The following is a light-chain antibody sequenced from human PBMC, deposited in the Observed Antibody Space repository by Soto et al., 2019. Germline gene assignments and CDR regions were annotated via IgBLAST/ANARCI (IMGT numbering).Light chain of an antibody. CDR2: AAS. CDR3: QDHQT. Sequence: DIQMTQSPSSLSASVGDRVTITCRASQGISNYVAWYQQKPGKVPKLLIYAASTLQSGVPSRFSGSGSGTEFTLTISSLQPEDVATYYCQDHQTFGQGTKVEIK. V-gene: IGKV1-27*01. CDR1: QGISNY. J-gene: IGKJ1*01.